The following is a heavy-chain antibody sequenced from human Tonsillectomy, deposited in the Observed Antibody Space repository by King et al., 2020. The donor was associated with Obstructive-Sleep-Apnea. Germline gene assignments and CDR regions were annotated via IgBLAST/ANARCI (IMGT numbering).Heavy chain of an antibody. CDR1: GFTFSIYS. CDR2: ISSSSSTI. D-gene: IGHD7-27*01. V-gene: IGHV3-48*04. Sequence: VQLVESGGGLVQPGGSLRLSCAASGFTFSIYSMNWVRQAPGKGLEWVSYISSSSSTIYYADSVKGRFTISRDNAKNSLYLQMNSLRAEDTAVYYCARANWGPPHYFDYWGQGTLVTVSS. J-gene: IGHJ4*02. CDR3: ARANWGPPHYFDY.